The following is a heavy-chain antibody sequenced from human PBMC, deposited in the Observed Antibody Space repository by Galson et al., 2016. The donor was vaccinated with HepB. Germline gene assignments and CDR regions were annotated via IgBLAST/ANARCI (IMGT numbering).Heavy chain of an antibody. D-gene: IGHD1-26*01. CDR1: GITFSNYW. V-gene: IGHV3-7*01. CDR2: IKPDESEK. J-gene: IGHJ3*02. Sequence: SLRLSCAASGITFSNYWMSWIRQAPGKGLEWVAKIKPDESEKYYVDSVKGRFTIARDNAKNLVYLQMNSLRAEDTAVYYCEGEAWSSSPIWGQGTMVTVSS. CDR3: EGEAWSSSPI.